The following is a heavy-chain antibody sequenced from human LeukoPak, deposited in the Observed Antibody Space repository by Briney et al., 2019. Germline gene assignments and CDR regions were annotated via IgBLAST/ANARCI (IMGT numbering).Heavy chain of an antibody. V-gene: IGHV3-23*01. CDR3: AKRGVVIRVILVGFHKEAYYFDS. D-gene: IGHD3-22*01. Sequence: GGSLRLSCAVSGITLSNYGMSWVRQAPGKGLEWVAGISGSGGGTNYADAVKGRFTISRDNRKNTLHLQMNSLRAEGTAVYFCAKRGVVIRVILVGFHKEAYYFDSWGQGALVIVSS. CDR2: ISGSGGGT. J-gene: IGHJ4*02. CDR1: GITLSNYG.